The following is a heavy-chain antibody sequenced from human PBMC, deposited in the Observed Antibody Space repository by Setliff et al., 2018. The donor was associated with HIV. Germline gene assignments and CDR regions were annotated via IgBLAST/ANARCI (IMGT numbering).Heavy chain of an antibody. D-gene: IGHD2-2*01. V-gene: IGHV3-7*03. J-gene: IGHJ6*03. CDR2: IKQDGSEK. CDR1: GFTFSDYW. Sequence: GGSLRLSCAASGFTFSDYWMTWVRQAPGKGLEWVANIKQDGSEKYCVDSVKGRFTISRDNAKNSLYLQMNSLGAEDPAVYYCARGRRVSSNYYYYYYMDVWGKGTTVTVSS. CDR3: ARGRRVSSNYYYYYYMDV.